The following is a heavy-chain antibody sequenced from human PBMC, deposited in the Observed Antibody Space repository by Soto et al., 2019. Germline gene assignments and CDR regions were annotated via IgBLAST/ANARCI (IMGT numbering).Heavy chain of an antibody. CDR1: GFSLSSLGLG. J-gene: IGHJ4*02. CDR2: IYWDDNK. CDR3: VHAYMVTMLQY. Sequence: QITLKESGPTLVKPTQTLTLTCTFSGFSLSSLGLGVGWIRQPPGKALEWLALIYWDDNKHYSPSLKSRLSITKDTSKNQVDLTTTNMDPVDTGTYYCVHAYMVTMLQYWGQGALVTVSS. D-gene: IGHD2-21*02. V-gene: IGHV2-5*02.